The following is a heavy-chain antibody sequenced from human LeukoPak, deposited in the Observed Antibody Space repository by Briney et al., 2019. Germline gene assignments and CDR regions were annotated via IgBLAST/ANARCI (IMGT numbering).Heavy chain of an antibody. V-gene: IGHV3-11*03. CDR1: GFTFSDYY. D-gene: IGHD3-22*01. CDR2: ISSSSSYT. Sequence: GGSLRLSCAASGFTFSDYYMSWIRQAPGKGLEWVSYISSSSSYTNYADSVKGRFTISRDNSKNTLYLQMHSLRAEDTAVYYCTVDWYDSSGYGTFDYWGQGTLVTVSS. J-gene: IGHJ4*02. CDR3: TVDWYDSSGYGTFDY.